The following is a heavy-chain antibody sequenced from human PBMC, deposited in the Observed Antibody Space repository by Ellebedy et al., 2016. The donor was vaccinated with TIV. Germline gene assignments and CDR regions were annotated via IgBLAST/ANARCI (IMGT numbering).Heavy chain of an antibody. V-gene: IGHV4-59*01. CDR2: FFFSGST. CDR1: GAPPVRSY. D-gene: IGHD3-10*01. CDR3: ASTSPFFGANDY. J-gene: IGHJ4*02. Sequence: MPSETLSLTCSVSGAPPVRSYWRLVRQPPGKGLEWIGYFFFSGSTNYNPSLPGRVTISLDTSKDQFSLNLSSVTVADTAVYYCASTSPFFGANDYWGQGTLVTVSS.